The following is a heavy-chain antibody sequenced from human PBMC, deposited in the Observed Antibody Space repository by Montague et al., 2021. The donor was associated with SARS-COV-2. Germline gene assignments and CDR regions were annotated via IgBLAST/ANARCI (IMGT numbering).Heavy chain of an antibody. CDR2: ISSSSSFI. V-gene: IGHV3-21*01. CDR1: GFSFSDYS. J-gene: IGHJ4*02. D-gene: IGHD3-10*01. Sequence: SLRLSCATSGFSFSDYSMNWVRRAPGKGLEWVSSISSSSSFIYFADSVKGRFTISRDNAKNSLSLQMNSLRAEDTAVYYCARLGSGSYYTLDYWGQGTLVTVSS. CDR3: ARLGSGSYYTLDY.